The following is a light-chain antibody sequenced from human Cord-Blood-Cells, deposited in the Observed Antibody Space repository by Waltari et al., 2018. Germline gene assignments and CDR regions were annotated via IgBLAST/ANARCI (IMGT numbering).Light chain of an antibody. J-gene: IGKJ2*01. CDR1: QSISSW. Sequence: DIQMTQSPSTLSASVGDRVTITCRASQSISSWLAWYQQKPGKAPKLLIYDASSLESGVPSRFSGSGSGTEFTLTISSLHPEDFATYYCQQYNSYPYTFGQGTKLEIK. CDR3: QQYNSYPYT. CDR2: DAS. V-gene: IGKV1-5*01.